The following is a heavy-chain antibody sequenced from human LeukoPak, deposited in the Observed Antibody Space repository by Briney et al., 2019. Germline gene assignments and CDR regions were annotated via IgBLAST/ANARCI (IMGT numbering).Heavy chain of an antibody. Sequence: PGGSLRLSCAASGFTLRSYAMSWVRQAPGKGREWVGFIRSKAYGRTTEYAASVKDRFTISRDDSKSIAYLQMNSLKTEDTAVYFCTRDPDDSGDSHPDYWGQGTLVTVSS. CDR1: GFTLRSYA. D-gene: IGHD4-17*01. J-gene: IGHJ4*02. CDR2: IRSKAYGRTT. V-gene: IGHV3-49*04. CDR3: TRDPDDSGDSHPDY.